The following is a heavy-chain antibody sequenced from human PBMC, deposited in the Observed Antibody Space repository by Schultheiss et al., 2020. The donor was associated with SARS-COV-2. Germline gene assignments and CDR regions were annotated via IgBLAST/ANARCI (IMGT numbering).Heavy chain of an antibody. Sequence: SETLSLTCTVSGGSISSSSYYWSWIRQPAGKGLEWIGRIYTSGSTNYNPSLKSRVTISVDTSKNQFSLKLSSVTAADTAVYYCARDRVDIVLGYYYYYYMDVWGKGTTVTVSS. V-gene: IGHV4-61*02. J-gene: IGHJ6*03. D-gene: IGHD2-2*03. CDR1: GGSISSSSYY. CDR2: IYTSGST. CDR3: ARDRVDIVLGYYYYYYMDV.